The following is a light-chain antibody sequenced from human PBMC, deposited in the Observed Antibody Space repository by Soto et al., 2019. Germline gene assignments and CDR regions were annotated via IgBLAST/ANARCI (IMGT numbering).Light chain of an antibody. V-gene: IGKV3-20*01. CDR1: QSVSSTY. CDR3: QQYGNSPLT. CDR2: GTS. J-gene: IGKJ4*01. Sequence: EIVLTQSSGTLSLSPGERVTLSCRASQSVSSTYLAWYQQKPGQAPRLLIYGTSNRATGIPDRFSGSGSGTDFTLTISRLEPEDFAVYYCQQYGNSPLTFGGGTKVEIK.